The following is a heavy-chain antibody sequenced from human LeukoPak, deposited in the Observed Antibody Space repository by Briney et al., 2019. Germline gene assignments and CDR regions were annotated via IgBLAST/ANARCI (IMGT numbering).Heavy chain of an antibody. J-gene: IGHJ5*02. CDR2: IYYSGST. Sequence: SETLSLTCTVSGGSISSHYWSWIRQPPGKGLEWIGYIYYSGSTNYNPSLKSRVTISVDTSKNQLSLKLSSVTAADTAVYKCARGANWFDPWGQGTLVTVSS. CDR3: ARGANWFDP. CDR1: GGSISSHY. V-gene: IGHV4-59*11.